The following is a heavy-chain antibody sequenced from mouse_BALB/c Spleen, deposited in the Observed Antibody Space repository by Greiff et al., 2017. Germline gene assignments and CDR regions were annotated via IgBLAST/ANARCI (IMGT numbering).Heavy chain of an antibody. CDR3: ARDSGNYDAMDY. J-gene: IGHJ4*01. D-gene: IGHD2-1*01. CDR2: ISYDGSN. V-gene: IGHV3-6*02. CDR1: GYSITSGYY. Sequence: DVQLQESGPGLVKPSQSLSLTCSVTGYSITSGYYWNWIRQFPGNKLEWMGYISYDGSNNYNPSLKNRISITRDTSKNQFFLKLNSVTTEDTATYYCARDSGNYDAMDYWGQGTSVTVSS.